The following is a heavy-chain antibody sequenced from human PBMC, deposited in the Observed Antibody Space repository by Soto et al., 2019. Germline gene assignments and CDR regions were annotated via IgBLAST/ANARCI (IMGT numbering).Heavy chain of an antibody. V-gene: IGHV1-69*02. CDR2: IIPMLGVR. CDR3: TIGSWSGEVFDI. D-gene: IGHD2-21*01. Sequence: QVQLVQSGAEVKKPGSSVKVSCKDSGGTFSTYSMFWVRQAPGQGLAWMGRIIPMLGVRNYAQRFQDRVTITADKSTATVHMELSSLRYDDTALYYCTIGSWSGEVFDIWGQGTMVTVSS. J-gene: IGHJ3*02. CDR1: GGTFSTYS.